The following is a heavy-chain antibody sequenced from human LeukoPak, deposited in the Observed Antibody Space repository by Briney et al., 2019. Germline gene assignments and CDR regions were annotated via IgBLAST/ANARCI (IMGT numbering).Heavy chain of an antibody. CDR1: GYTFTGYY. CDR3: ARKVVVVVASWNWFDP. V-gene: IGHV1-2*02. Sequence: ASVKVSCKASGYTFTGYYMRWVRQAPGQGLEWMGWINPNSGGTNYAQKFQGRVTMTRDTSISTAYMELSRLRSDDTAVYYCARKVVVVVASWNWFDPWGQGTLVTVSS. D-gene: IGHD2-15*01. J-gene: IGHJ5*02. CDR2: INPNSGGT.